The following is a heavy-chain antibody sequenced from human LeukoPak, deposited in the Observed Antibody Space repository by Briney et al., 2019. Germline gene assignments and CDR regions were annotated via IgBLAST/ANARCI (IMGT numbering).Heavy chain of an antibody. CDR3: AGRRDFSDYTDAFDI. D-gene: IGHD4-11*01. CDR2: IYPGVSDT. Sequence: GESLKISCKGSGYSFPNYWIGWVRQMPGKGLEWVGIIYPGVSDTRYSPSFQGQVTMSADKSISTAYLQWSSLKASDTAIYYCAGRRDFSDYTDAFDIWGQGTMVTVSS. V-gene: IGHV5-51*01. CDR1: GYSFPNYW. J-gene: IGHJ3*02.